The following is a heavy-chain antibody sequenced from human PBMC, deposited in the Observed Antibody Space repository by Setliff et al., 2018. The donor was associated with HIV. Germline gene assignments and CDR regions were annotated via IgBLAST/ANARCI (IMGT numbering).Heavy chain of an antibody. Sequence: LNSRNWWSWVRQPPGKGLEWIGEVFHSGSANSNASLRSRVMISVDTSKNQFSLKLSAVTAADTAVYYCARDHVFGSRTGFDPWGPGILVTVSS. CDR3: ARDHVFGSRTGFDP. D-gene: IGHD3-10*01. V-gene: IGHV4-4*02. CDR1: LNSRNW. CDR2: VFHSGSA. J-gene: IGHJ5*02.